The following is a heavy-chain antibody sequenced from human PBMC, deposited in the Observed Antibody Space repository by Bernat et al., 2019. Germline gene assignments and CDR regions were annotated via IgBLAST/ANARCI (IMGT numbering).Heavy chain of an antibody. CDR1: GFSVSSNY. CDR2: IHSGGTT. CDR3: ATSITMMVY. J-gene: IGHJ4*02. Sequence: EVQLVETGGGLIQPGGSLRLSCAASGFSVSSNYMSWVRQAPGKGLEWVSVIHSGGTTYYADSVKGRFIISRDNSKNTLYLQMNSLRAEDTAVYYCATSITMMVYWGQGTLVTVSS. V-gene: IGHV3-53*02. D-gene: IGHD3-22*01.